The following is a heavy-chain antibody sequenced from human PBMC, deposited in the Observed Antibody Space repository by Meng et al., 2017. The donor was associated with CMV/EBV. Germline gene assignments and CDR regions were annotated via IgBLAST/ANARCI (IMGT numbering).Heavy chain of an antibody. CDR2: IGTAGDT. J-gene: IGHJ6*02. V-gene: IGHV3-13*03. CDR3: ARDCSSTSCWGIWYYGMDV. CDR1: GFTFSSYD. D-gene: IGHD2-2*01. Sequence: GGSLRLSCAACGFTFSSYDMHWVRQATGKGLEWVSAIGTAGDTYYPGSVKGQFTISRENAKNSLYLQMNSLRAGDTAVYYCARDCSSTSCWGIWYYGMDVWGRGTTVTVSS.